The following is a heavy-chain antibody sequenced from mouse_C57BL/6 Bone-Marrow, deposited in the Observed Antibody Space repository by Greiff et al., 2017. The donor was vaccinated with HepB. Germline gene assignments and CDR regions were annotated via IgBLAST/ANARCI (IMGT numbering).Heavy chain of an antibody. CDR2: ISDGGSYT. D-gene: IGHD2-1*01. CDR1: GFTFSSYA. CDR3: ARVVTTFYYFDY. J-gene: IGHJ2*01. V-gene: IGHV5-4*01. Sequence: EVQVVESGGGLVKPGGSLKLSCAASGFTFSSYAMSWVRQTPEKRLEWVATISDGGSYTYYPDNVKGRFTISRDNAKNNLYLQMSHLKSEDTAMYYCARVVTTFYYFDYWGQGTTLTVSS.